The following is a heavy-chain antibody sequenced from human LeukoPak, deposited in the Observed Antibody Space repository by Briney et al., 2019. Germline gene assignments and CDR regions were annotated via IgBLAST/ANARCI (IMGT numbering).Heavy chain of an antibody. Sequence: ASVKVSCKASGYTFTSYCISWVRQAPGQGLEGMGWISAYNGNTNYAQKLQGRVTITTDTSPGTAYMGLRSLRSDDTDVYYCARDLSKNYYDSSGYFQGYWGQGTLVTVSS. D-gene: IGHD3-22*01. CDR3: ARDLSKNYYDSSGYFQGY. V-gene: IGHV1-18*01. J-gene: IGHJ4*02. CDR2: ISAYNGNT. CDR1: GYTFTSYC.